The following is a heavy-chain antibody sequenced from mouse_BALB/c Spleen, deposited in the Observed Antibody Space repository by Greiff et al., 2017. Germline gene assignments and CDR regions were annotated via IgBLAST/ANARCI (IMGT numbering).Heavy chain of an antibody. CDR3: ARKGYYGAMDY. V-gene: IGHV1S81*02. CDR2: INPSNGGT. J-gene: IGHJ4*01. Sequence: VQLKESGAELVKPGASVKLSCKASGYTFTSYYMYWVKQRPGQGLEWIGEINPSNGGTNFNEKFKSKATLTVDKSSSTAYMQLSSLTSEDSAVYYCARKGYYGAMDYWGQGTSVTVSS. D-gene: IGHD1-1*01. CDR1: GYTFTSYY.